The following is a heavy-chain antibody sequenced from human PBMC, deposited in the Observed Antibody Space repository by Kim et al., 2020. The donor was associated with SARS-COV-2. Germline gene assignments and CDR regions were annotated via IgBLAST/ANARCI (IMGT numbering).Heavy chain of an antibody. J-gene: IGHJ2*01. CDR1: GGSISSYY. D-gene: IGHD3-3*01. CDR2: IYYSGST. Sequence: SETLSLTCTVSGGSISSYYWSWIRQPPGKGLEWIGYIYYSGSTNYNPSLKSRVTISADTSKNQFSLKLSSVTAADTAVYYCARRAKTTIFGVNYWYFDLWGRGTLVTVSS. V-gene: IGHV4-59*13. CDR3: ARRAKTTIFGVNYWYFDL.